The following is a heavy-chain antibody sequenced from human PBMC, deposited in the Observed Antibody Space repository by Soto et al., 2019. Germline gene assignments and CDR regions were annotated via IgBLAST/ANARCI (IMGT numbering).Heavy chain of an antibody. V-gene: IGHV3-48*01. CDR1: GFTFSSYS. Sequence: HPGGSLRLSCAASGFTFSSYSMNWVRQAPGKGLEWVSYISSSSSTIYYADSVKGRFTISRDNAKNSLYLQMNSLRAEDTAVYYCARAFRYYYGSGSYYPPTYYYYYYMDVWGKGTTVTVSS. D-gene: IGHD3-10*01. CDR3: ARAFRYYYGSGSYYPPTYYYYYYMDV. J-gene: IGHJ6*03. CDR2: ISSSSSTI.